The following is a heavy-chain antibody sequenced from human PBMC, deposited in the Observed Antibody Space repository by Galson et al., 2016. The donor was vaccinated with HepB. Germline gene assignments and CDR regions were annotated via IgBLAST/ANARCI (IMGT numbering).Heavy chain of an antibody. V-gene: IGHV4-39*07. CDR3: ARGNKSFYYGRYRGSVDY. J-gene: IGHJ4*02. Sequence: SETLSLTCSVSGGSISSSNYYWVWVRQPPGKGLEWIGNIYYSGSTYYSGSTYYNPSLKSRVTISVDTSKNQFSLKLSSVTAADTAVYYCARGNKSFYYGRYRGSVDYWGQGTLVTVSS. CDR1: GGSISSSNYY. CDR2: IYYSGSTYYSGST. D-gene: IGHD3-10*01.